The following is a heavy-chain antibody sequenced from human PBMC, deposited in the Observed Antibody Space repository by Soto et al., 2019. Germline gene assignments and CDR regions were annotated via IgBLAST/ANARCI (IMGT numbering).Heavy chain of an antibody. CDR1: GGSISSYY. V-gene: IGHV4-4*07. Sequence: SETLSLTCTVSGGSISSYYWSWIRQPAGKGLEWIGRIYTSGSTNYNPSLKSRLTISVDTSKNQFSLKLSSVTAADTAVYYCATTDSGTAYFDPWGQGSLVTVSS. CDR3: ATTDSGTAYFDP. D-gene: IGHD1-1*01. CDR2: IYTSGST. J-gene: IGHJ5*02.